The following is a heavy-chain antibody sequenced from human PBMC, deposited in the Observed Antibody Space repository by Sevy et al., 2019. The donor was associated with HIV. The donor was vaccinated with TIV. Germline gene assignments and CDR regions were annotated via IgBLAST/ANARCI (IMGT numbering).Heavy chain of an antibody. CDR1: GFSLSVHNVG. J-gene: IGHJ6*02. V-gene: IGHV2-5*04. CDR3: VHTTDTFGTGDACYFFGGLDV. Sequence: SGPTLVTPKQTLTLSCACSGFSLSVHNVGVGWIRQPPGQALEWLGIIYWNDVKKYSPSLQSRLTISKDKSKNQLFLTIASVGPVDTGTYFCVHTTDTFGTGDACYFFGGLDVWGPGTAVTVSS. D-gene: IGHD2-15*01. CDR2: IYWNDVK.